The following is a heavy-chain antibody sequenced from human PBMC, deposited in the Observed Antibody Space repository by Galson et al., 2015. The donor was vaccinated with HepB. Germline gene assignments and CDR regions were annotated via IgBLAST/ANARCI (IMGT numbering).Heavy chain of an antibody. CDR3: AREDPIVARPFGY. CDR2: INTNTGNP. V-gene: IGHV7-4-1*02. Sequence: SVKASCKASGYTFTRYAMNWVRQAPGQGLEWMGWINTNTGNPTYAQGFTGRFVFSLDTSVSTAYLQISSLKAEDTAVYYCAREDPIVARPFGYWGQGTLVTVSS. J-gene: IGHJ4*02. CDR1: GYTFTRYA. D-gene: IGHD6-6*01.